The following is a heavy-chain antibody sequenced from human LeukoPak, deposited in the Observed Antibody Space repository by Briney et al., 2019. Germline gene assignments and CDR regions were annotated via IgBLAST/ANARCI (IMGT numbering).Heavy chain of an antibody. CDR2: IYTSGST. CDR3: ARGGITMVRGVKPYAFDI. J-gene: IGHJ3*02. Sequence: SQTLSLTCTVSGGSTSSGSYYCSWIRQPAGEGLEWIGRIYTSGSTNYNPSLKSRVTISVDTSKNQFSLKLSSVTAADTAMYYCARGGITMVRGVKPYAFDIWGQGTMVTVSS. V-gene: IGHV4-61*02. D-gene: IGHD3-10*01. CDR1: GGSTSSGSYY.